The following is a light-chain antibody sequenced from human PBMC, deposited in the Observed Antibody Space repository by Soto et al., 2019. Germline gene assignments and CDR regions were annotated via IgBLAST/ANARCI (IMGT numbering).Light chain of an antibody. CDR1: QSIGRW. J-gene: IGKJ2*02. V-gene: IGKV1-5*03. CDR3: QQYDNAART. Sequence: DIQMTQSPSTLSASVGDRVNITCRASQSIGRWLAWYQQKPGRAPNLLLYKASSLQSGVPSRFSGSGSGTEFTLTITSLQPDDFATDYCQQYDNAARTFGRGTKLEIK. CDR2: KAS.